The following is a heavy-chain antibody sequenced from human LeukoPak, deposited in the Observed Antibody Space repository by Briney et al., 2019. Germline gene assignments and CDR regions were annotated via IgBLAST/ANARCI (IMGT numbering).Heavy chain of an antibody. CDR3: ARGDYGDYVPYFDY. J-gene: IGHJ4*02. CDR1: GGSFSGYY. V-gene: IGHV4-34*01. D-gene: IGHD4-17*01. Sequence: SETLSLTCAVYGGSFSGYYWSWIRQPPGKGLEWIGEINHSGSTNYNPSLKSRVTISVDTSKNQFSLKLSSVTAADTAVYYCARGDYGDYVPYFDYWGQGTLVTVSS. CDR2: INHSGST.